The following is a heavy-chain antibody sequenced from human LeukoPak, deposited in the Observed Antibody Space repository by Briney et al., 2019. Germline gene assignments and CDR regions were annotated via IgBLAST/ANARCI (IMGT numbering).Heavy chain of an antibody. V-gene: IGHV3-30*02. D-gene: IGHD2-21*01. Sequence: PGGSLRLSCAASGFTFSLHGMHWVRQAPGKGLEWVAFIKSHGNTKYYADSVKGRFTISRHNPKHTLYLQMNGLRAEDAAICYCVKDLHCDVPNYSPPYWGQGTLIAVSS. CDR2: IKSHGNTK. CDR3: VKDLHCDVPNYSPPY. J-gene: IGHJ4*02. CDR1: GFTFSLHG.